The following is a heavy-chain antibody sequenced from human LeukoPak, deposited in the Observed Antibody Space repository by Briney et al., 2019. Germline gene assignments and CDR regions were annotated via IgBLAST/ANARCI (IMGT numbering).Heavy chain of an antibody. CDR1: GGSISSGGYY. D-gene: IGHD6-13*01. J-gene: IGHJ4*02. CDR2: IYYSGST. Sequence: SETLSLTCTVSGGSISSGGYYWSWIRQHPGKGLEWIGYIYYSGSTYYNPSLKSRVTISVDTSKNQFSLKLSSVTAADTAVYYCARGPGEGDSSYYYYFDYWGQGTLVTVSS. V-gene: IGHV4-31*03. CDR3: ARGPGEGDSSYYYYFDY.